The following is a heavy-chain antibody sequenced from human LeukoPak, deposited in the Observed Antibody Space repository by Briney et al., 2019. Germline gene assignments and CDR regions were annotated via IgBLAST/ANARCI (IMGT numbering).Heavy chain of an antibody. D-gene: IGHD5-12*01. Sequence: SETLSLTCTVSGVSISSSSYYWGWIRQPPGKGLEWIGEIYHSGSTNYSPSLKSRVTISIDKSKNQFSLKLSSVTAADTAVYYCAREPGRGYSGYAPGFDYWGQGTLVTVSS. J-gene: IGHJ4*02. CDR3: AREPGRGYSGYAPGFDY. CDR2: IYHSGST. V-gene: IGHV4-39*07. CDR1: GVSISSSSYY.